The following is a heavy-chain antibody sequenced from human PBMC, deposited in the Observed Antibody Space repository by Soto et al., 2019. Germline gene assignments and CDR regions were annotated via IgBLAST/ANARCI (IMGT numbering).Heavy chain of an antibody. V-gene: IGHV3-21*01. D-gene: IGHD6-13*01. CDR2: ITSTGSYI. Sequence: EVQLVESGGGLVKPGGSLRVSCAASGFTFSDYSMNWVRQAPGKGLEWLSSITSTGSYIYYADSVKARFTISRDNAGSSLFLQMNSLRAEDTAMYYCARDPPYSSSWSYFDYWGQGTLVTVSS. CDR1: GFTFSDYS. CDR3: ARDPPYSSSWSYFDY. J-gene: IGHJ4*02.